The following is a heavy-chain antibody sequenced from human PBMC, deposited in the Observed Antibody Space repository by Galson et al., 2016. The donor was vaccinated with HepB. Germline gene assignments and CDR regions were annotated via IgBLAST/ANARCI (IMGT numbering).Heavy chain of an antibody. D-gene: IGHD3-9*01. CDR1: AYTFTDQY. V-gene: IGHV1-2*02. CDR2: INPNSGGT. CDR3: ARGPHYDILTGLKYYYLDV. J-gene: IGHJ6*03. Sequence: SVKVSCKASAYTFTDQYVHWVRQAPGHGLERMGCINPNSGGTNFAQKFQGRVTLTRDTSTSAAYMELSRLKSDDTAVYYCARGPHYDILTGLKYYYLDVWGKGTTVTVSS.